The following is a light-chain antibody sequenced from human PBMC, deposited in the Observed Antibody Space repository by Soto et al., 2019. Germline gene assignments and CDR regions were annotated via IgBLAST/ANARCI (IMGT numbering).Light chain of an antibody. V-gene: IGKV3-20*01. CDR2: GAS. CDR3: QQYGSSPRT. CDR1: LCVSSSY. Sequence: EIVLTQSPGTLSLSPGERTTLSCRNSLCVSSSYLALYQQKPGQAPRLLIYGASSRATGIPDRFSGSGSGTDFTLTISRLEPEDFAVYYCQQYGSSPRTVGQGTKVDIK. J-gene: IGKJ1*01.